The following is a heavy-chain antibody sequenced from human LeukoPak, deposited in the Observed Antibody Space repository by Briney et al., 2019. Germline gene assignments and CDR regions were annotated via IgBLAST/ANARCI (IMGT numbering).Heavy chain of an antibody. D-gene: IGHD3-22*01. CDR2: IYNDGRT. Sequence: TGGSLRLSCAASGFIVNNKYMTWVRQAPGKGLEWVSLIYNDGRTYYADSVKGRCTISRDNSKNTLYLQMNSLRVEDTAVYYCARGLFLSGYLDAFDIWGQGTVVTVSS. J-gene: IGHJ3*02. CDR3: ARGLFLSGYLDAFDI. CDR1: GFIVNNKY. V-gene: IGHV3-53*01.